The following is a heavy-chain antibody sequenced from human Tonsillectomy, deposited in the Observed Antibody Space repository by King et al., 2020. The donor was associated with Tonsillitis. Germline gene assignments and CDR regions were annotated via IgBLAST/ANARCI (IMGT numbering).Heavy chain of an antibody. CDR1: GGSISSSSYY. Sequence: LQLQESGPGLVKPSETLSLTCTVSGGSISSSSYYWGWIRQPPGRGLEWIGSIYYTGSTYYNPSLKSRVTISVDTSKNQFSLKLSSVTAADTAVYYCARLQIPIEQRLVLSSRSDAFDIWGQGTMVTVSS. CDR2: IYYTGST. D-gene: IGHD6-13*01. CDR3: ARLQIPIEQRLVLSSRSDAFDI. J-gene: IGHJ3*02. V-gene: IGHV4-39*01.